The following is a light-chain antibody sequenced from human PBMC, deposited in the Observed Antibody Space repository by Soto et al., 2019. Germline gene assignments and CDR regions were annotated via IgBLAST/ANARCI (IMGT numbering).Light chain of an antibody. J-gene: IGLJ1*01. Sequence: ALTQPASVSGSPGQSITISCTGTSSDVGGYNYVSWYQHHPGKAPKLMIYDVSNRPSGVSNRFSGSKSGNTASLTISGLQPEDEADYYCSSYTTSNTRQIVLGTGTKVTVL. V-gene: IGLV2-14*03. CDR3: SSYTTSNTRQIV. CDR2: DVS. CDR1: SSDVGGYNY.